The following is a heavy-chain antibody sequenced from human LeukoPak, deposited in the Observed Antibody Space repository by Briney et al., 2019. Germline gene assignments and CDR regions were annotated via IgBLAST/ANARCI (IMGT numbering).Heavy chain of an antibody. Sequence: GGSLRLSCAASGFTFSSYSMNWVRQAPGKGLEWVSYISSSSTIYYADSVKGRFTISRDNAKNSLYLQMNSLRAEDTAVYYCARCRSPAHYYYYYMDVWGKGTTVTVSS. D-gene: IGHD2-15*01. V-gene: IGHV3-48*01. J-gene: IGHJ6*03. CDR3: ARCRSPAHYYYYYMDV. CDR2: ISSSSTI. CDR1: GFTFSSYS.